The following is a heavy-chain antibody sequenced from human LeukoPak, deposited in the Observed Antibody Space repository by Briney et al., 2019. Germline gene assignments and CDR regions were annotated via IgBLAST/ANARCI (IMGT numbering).Heavy chain of an antibody. V-gene: IGHV4-38-2*02. CDR3: ARDSVRGSYGYYYYYMDV. D-gene: IGHD1-26*01. CDR1: GYSISSGYY. J-gene: IGHJ6*03. CDR2: IYHSGST. Sequence: SETPSLTCTVSGYSISSGYYWGWIRQPPGKGLEWIGSIYHSGSTYYNPSLKSRVTISVDTSKNQFSLKLSSVTAADTAVYYCARDSVRGSYGYYYYYMDVWGKGTTVTISS.